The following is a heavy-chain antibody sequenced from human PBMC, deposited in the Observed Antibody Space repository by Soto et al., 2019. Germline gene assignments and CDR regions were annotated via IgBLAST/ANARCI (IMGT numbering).Heavy chain of an antibody. D-gene: IGHD6-25*01. CDR3: ANGWARRVAP. CDR1: GGTFSNYV. J-gene: IGHJ5*02. Sequence: QVQLEQSGAEVKKPWSSGKVSCKASGGTFSNYVINWGRQAPGQGLEWMGQTMPTFGAANYAQKFQGRRTLTADESTSTAYMELSSLRSDDTAVYYCANGWARRVAPWGQGTLVTVSS. V-gene: IGHV1-69*12. CDR2: TMPTFGAA.